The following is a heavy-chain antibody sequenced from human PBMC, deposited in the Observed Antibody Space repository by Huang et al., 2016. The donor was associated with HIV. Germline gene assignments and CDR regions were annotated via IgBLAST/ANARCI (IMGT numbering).Heavy chain of an antibody. CDR3: AVGDWGYFDY. Sequence: EVQLVESGGGLVQPGRSLRLSCTASGFTFGDFAMSGFRQAPGKGLKWVGFIRSKAYGGTTEYAASVKGRFPISRDDSKSSVYLQMNSLKTEDTAVYYCAVGDWGYFDYWGQGTLVTVSS. CDR2: IRSKAYGGTT. CDR1: GFTFGDFA. V-gene: IGHV3-49*03. J-gene: IGHJ4*02. D-gene: IGHD1-26*01.